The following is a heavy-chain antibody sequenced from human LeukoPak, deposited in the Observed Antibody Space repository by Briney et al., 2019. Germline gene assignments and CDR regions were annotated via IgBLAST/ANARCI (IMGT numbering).Heavy chain of an antibody. CDR3: ARTYWAHDAFDI. V-gene: IGHV4-38-2*01. Sequence: PSETLSLTCSVSGYSVSSDYYWGWIRQPPGKGLEWSGTVYHAGSNYNTPSLESRLTISMDTSKNQFSLKLTSVTVADTAVYYCARTYWAHDAFDIWGQGTMVTVSS. D-gene: IGHD2-8*02. CDR1: GYSVSSDYY. CDR2: VYHAGSN. J-gene: IGHJ3*02.